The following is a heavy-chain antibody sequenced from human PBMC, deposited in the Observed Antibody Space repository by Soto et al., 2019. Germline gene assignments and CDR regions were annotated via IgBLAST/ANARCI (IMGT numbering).Heavy chain of an antibody. CDR2: IDPRDSYT. V-gene: IGHV5-10-1*01. CDR1: GYSFTSHC. Sequence: GASLKISCKVSGYSFTSHCISWVRQMPGKGLYWMGRIDPRDSYTNYSPSFQGRCTSSADKSISTAYLPWSSLKASATAMQDCARSVTRAQFNSWGQGALVTDST. CDR3: ARSVTRAQFNS. D-gene: IGHD2-2*01. J-gene: IGHJ4*02.